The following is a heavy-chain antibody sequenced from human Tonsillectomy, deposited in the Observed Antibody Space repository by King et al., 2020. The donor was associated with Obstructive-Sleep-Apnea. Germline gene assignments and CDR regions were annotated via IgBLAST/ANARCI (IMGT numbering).Heavy chain of an antibody. V-gene: IGHV3-43D*04. CDR2: ISLDGIRL. D-gene: IGHD4-17*01. J-gene: IGHJ4*02. CDR1: GLTFDDFA. Sequence: VQLVESGGVVVQPGGSLRLSCAASGLTFDDFAMHWVRQAPGKGLEWVSLISLDGIRLYSADAVKGRFTSSRENSKNSLYLQMNSLRFEDNALYYCAKDLSPAGTRRTYLDYWGQGTLVTVSS. CDR3: AKDLSPAGTRRTYLDY.